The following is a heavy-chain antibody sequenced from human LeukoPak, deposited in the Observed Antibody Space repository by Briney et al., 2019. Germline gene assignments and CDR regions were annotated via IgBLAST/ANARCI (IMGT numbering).Heavy chain of an antibody. J-gene: IGHJ4*02. V-gene: IGHV1-8*01. Sequence: ASVKVSCKASGYTFTSYDINWVRQAPGQGLEWMGWVNPNSGNTGYAQKFQGRVTMTRNTSISTAYMELSSLRSEDTAVYYCAREYYDSSGYYGPFDYWGQGTLVTVSS. CDR2: VNPNSGNT. CDR1: GYTFTSYD. D-gene: IGHD3-22*01. CDR3: AREYYDSSGYYGPFDY.